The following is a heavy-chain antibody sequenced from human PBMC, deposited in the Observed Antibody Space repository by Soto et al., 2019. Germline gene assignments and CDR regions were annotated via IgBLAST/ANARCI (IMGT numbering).Heavy chain of an antibody. D-gene: IGHD1-26*01. V-gene: IGHV1-18*01. CDR2: ISGYNGNT. CDR1: GYTFTSYG. J-gene: IGHJ4*02. Sequence: QVQLVQSGAEVKKPGASVKVSCKASGYTFTSYGISWVRQAPGQGLEWMGWISGYNGNTKYAQKRQGRVTMPTSTSTRTADMKLRSLRSDDTAVYYCTIALGGQIVDYWGQGTLVTVSS. CDR3: TIALGGQIVDY.